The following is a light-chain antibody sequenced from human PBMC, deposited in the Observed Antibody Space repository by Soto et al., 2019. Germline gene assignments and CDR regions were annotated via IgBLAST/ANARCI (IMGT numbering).Light chain of an antibody. CDR2: GAS. Sequence: IGVTQSAITLSLSQGERATLSCRASHTISKRLLAWYQQKLGQSPRLLIYGASSRATGIPDRFIGSGSGTDFTLTISRLEPEDVAVYACQQYGRPAITFGQGTRLEI. V-gene: IGKV3-20*01. CDR1: HTISKRL. CDR3: QQYGRPAIT. J-gene: IGKJ5*01.